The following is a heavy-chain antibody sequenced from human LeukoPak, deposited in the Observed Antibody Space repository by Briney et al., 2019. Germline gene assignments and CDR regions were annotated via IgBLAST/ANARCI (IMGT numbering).Heavy chain of an antibody. V-gene: IGHV3-11*01. CDR1: GFSFSDYY. Sequence: GRSLRLSCAASGFSFSDYYVSWVRQAPGKGLECVSYISSRGTTIYYADAVKGRFTISRDNAKNSLYLQMSSLRAEDTAVYYCARVYYGSGSPRHFDYWGQGTLVTVSS. D-gene: IGHD3-10*01. J-gene: IGHJ4*02. CDR2: ISSRGTTI. CDR3: ARVYYGSGSPRHFDY.